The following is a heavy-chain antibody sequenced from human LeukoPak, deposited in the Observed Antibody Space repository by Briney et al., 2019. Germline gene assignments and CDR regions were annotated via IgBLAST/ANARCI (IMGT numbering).Heavy chain of an antibody. D-gene: IGHD1-26*01. V-gene: IGHV4-39*01. J-gene: IGHJ4*02. CDR3: ATLGATTRDRFDY. Sequence: SETLSLTCTVSGGSISSSSYYWGWIRQPPGKGLEWIGSIYYSGSTYYNPSLKSRVTISVDTSKNQFSLKLSSVTAADTAVYYCATLGATTRDRFDYWGQGTLVTVSS. CDR1: GGSISSSSYY. CDR2: IYYSGST.